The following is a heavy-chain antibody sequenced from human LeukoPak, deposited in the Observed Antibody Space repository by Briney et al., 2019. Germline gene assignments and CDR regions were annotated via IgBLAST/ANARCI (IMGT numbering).Heavy chain of an antibody. CDR1: GFTFSSYE. CDR3: ASPPSGSYLSGRFDY. J-gene: IGHJ4*02. CDR2: ISSSGSTI. D-gene: IGHD1-26*01. V-gene: IGHV3-48*03. Sequence: GGSLRHSCAASGFTFSSYEMNWVRQAPGKGLEWVSYISSSGSTIYYADSVKGRFTISRDNAKNSLYLQMNSLRAEDTAVYYCASPPSGSYLSGRFDYWCQGPLVTVSS.